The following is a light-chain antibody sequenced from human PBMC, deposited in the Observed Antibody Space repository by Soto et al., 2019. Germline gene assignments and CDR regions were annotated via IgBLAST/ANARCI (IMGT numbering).Light chain of an antibody. CDR3: SSYTTISTYV. Sequence: QSALTQPPSVSGSPGQSVTISCTGTSSDVGSYNRVSWYQQPPGKAPKLMIYDVRNRPSGVSNRFSGSKSVNTASLTISGFQAEDEADYYCSSYTTISTYVFGTGTKVTVL. J-gene: IGLJ1*01. V-gene: IGLV2-18*02. CDR2: DVR. CDR1: SSDVGSYNR.